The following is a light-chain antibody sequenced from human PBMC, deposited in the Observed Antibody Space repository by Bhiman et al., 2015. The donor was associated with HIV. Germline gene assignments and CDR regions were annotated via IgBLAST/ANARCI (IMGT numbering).Light chain of an antibody. CDR3: GTWDSSLSAVL. V-gene: IGLV1-51*01. CDR2: DTD. Sequence: QSVLTQPPSVSAAPGQRVTVSCSGSSSNIGNNYVSWYQQFPGTAPKLVIYDTDKRPSGIPERFSGSKSGTSATLGITGLQTGDEADYYCGTWDSSLSAVLFGGGTKLTVL. J-gene: IGLJ2*01. CDR1: SSNIGNNY.